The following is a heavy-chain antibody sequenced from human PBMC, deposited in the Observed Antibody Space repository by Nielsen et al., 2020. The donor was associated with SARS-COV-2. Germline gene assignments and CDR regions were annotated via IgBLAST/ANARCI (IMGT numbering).Heavy chain of an antibody. J-gene: IGHJ4*02. CDR2: IKQDGSEK. CDR3: AKVGDGYNHPFDY. V-gene: IGHV3-7*03. Sequence: WIRQPPGKGLEWVANIKQDGSEKYYVDSVKGRFTISRDNAKNSLYLQMNSLRAEDTAVYYCAKVGDGYNHPFDYWGQGTLVTSPQ. D-gene: IGHD5-24*01.